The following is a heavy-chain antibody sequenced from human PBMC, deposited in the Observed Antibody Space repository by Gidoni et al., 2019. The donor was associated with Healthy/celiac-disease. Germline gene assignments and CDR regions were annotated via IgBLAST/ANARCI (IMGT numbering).Heavy chain of an antibody. J-gene: IGHJ3*02. V-gene: IGHV4-39*01. D-gene: IGHD3-22*01. Sequence: QLQLQESGPGLVKPSETLSLTCTVSGASISSSSYYWGWIRQPPGKGLEWIGSIYYSGSTYYNPSLKSRVTISGDTSKNQFSLKLSSVTAADTAVYYCARQGAGITMIVVVSAFDIWGQGTMVTVSS. CDR1: GASISSSSYY. CDR2: IYYSGST. CDR3: ARQGAGITMIVVVSAFDI.